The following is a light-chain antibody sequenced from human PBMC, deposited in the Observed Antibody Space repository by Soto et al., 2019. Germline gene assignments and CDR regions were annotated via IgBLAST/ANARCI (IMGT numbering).Light chain of an antibody. V-gene: IGKV3D-15*01. Sequence: EIVMTQSPATLSVSPGERATLSFRASQSVTSNLAWYQQKPGQAPRLLIYGASTRATGIPARFSGSGSGTEFTLTISSLQSEDFAVYYCQQYNKWPLTFGGGTKGDIK. CDR3: QQYNKWPLT. CDR1: QSVTSN. J-gene: IGKJ4*01. CDR2: GAS.